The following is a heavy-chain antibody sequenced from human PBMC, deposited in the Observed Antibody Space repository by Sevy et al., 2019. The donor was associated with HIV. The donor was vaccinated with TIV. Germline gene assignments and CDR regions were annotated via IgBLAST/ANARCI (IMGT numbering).Heavy chain of an antibody. CDR2: ISYDGSHK. D-gene: IGHD6-13*01. CDR3: ARDPGSSWFSFDY. CDR1: GFIFGSYA. J-gene: IGHJ4*02. Sequence: GGSLRLSCAASGFIFGSYAMNWVRLAPGKGLEWVAVISYDGSHKYYADSLKGRLTISRDSSKNTLYLKMHGLRTDDPAVYYCARDPGSSWFSFDYWGQGTLVTVSS. V-gene: IGHV3-30-3*01.